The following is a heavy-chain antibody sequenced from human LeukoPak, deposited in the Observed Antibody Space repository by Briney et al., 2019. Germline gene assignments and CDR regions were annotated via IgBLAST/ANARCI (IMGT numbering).Heavy chain of an antibody. CDR3: ATLGSGSSPFDY. CDR2: TNPNSGDT. V-gene: IGHV1-2*02. Sequence: ASVKVSCKASGYTFIGFYMHWVRHAPGQGLEWIGWTNPNSGDTNYTQKFQGRVTMTRDTSISTAYMEVSRLRYDDTAVYYCATLGSGSSPFDYWGQGTLVTVSS. CDR1: GYTFIGFY. J-gene: IGHJ4*02. D-gene: IGHD3-10*01.